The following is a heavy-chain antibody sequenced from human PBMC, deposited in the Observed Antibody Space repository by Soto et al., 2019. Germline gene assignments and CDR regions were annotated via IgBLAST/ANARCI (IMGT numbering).Heavy chain of an antibody. CDR2: INSDGSST. D-gene: IGHD2-2*01. CDR1: GFTFSSYW. CDR3: ARDLVVVPAAQGAVDWFDP. Sequence: EVQLVESGGGLVQPGGSLSLSCAASGFTFSSYWMHWVRQASGKGLVWVSRINSDGSSTSYADSVKGRFTISRDNAKNTLYLQMNSLRAEDTAVYYCARDLVVVPAAQGAVDWFDPWGQGTLVTVSS. J-gene: IGHJ5*02. V-gene: IGHV3-74*01.